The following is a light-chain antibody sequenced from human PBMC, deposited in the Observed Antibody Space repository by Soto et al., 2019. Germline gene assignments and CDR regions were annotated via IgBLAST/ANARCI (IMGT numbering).Light chain of an antibody. V-gene: IGKV2-30*01. CDR2: KVS. Sequence: DVVMPQSPLSLPVTLGQPASISCRSSQSLVYSYGNAYLNWFQQRPGQSQRRLIYKVSNRDSGVPDRFSGSGSGTNFTLKICRGEAGDVGVYYCMQNTHWPPRTFGQGTKVYI. CDR1: QSLVYSYGNAY. J-gene: IGKJ1*01. CDR3: MQNTHWPPRT.